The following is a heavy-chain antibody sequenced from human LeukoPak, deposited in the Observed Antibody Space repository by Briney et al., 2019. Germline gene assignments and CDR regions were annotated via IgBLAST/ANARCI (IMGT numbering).Heavy chain of an antibody. D-gene: IGHD3-10*01. V-gene: IGHV4-34*01. Sequence: SETLSLTCAVYGGSFSGYYWSWIRQPPGKGLEWIGEINHSGSTNYNPSLKSRVTIPVDTSKNQFSLKLSSVTAADTAVYYCARGYIWLYYYGSGSFLRPRPTYYFDYWGQGTLVTVSS. CDR2: INHSGST. J-gene: IGHJ4*02. CDR3: ARGYIWLYYYGSGSFLRPRPTYYFDY. CDR1: GGSFSGYY.